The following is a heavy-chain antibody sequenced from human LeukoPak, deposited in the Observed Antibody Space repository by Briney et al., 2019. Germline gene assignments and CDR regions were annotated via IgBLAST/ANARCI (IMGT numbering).Heavy chain of an antibody. CDR3: ARQINWNVDY. CDR1: GFTFSNYW. CDR2: IYYSGST. D-gene: IGHD1-1*01. Sequence: GSLRLSCAASGFTFSNYWMSWVRQAPGKGLEWIGSIYYSGSTYYNPSLKSRVTISVDTSKNQFSLKLSSVTAADTAVYYCARQINWNVDYWGQGTLVTVSS. V-gene: IGHV4-39*01. J-gene: IGHJ4*02.